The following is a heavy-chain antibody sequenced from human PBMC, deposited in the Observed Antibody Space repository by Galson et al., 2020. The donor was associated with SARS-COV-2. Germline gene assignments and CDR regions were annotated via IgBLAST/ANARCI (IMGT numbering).Heavy chain of an antibody. CDR2: IHTSGST. J-gene: IGHJ4*02. D-gene: IGHD7-27*01. Sequence: SETLSLTCSVSGGSISSGSYYWSWIRQPAGKGLEWIGRIHTSGSTTYNPSLKSRVTISIDTSKNQFSLNLSSVTAADTAVDYCARDRFWGDRDYWGQGTLVTVSS. CDR3: ARDRFWGDRDY. CDR1: GGSISSGSYY. V-gene: IGHV4-61*02.